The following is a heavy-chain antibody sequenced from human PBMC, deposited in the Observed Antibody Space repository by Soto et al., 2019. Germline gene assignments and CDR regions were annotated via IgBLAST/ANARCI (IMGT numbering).Heavy chain of an antibody. V-gene: IGHV1-69*08. CDR2: IIPILGIA. CDR3: AREDYAGWFDP. Sequence: QVQLVQSGAEVKKPGSSVKVSCKASGGTFSSYTISWVRQAPGQGLEWMGRIIPILGIANYAQKFQGRVTITADKATSTAYMELSSLRSEDTAVYYCAREDYAGWFDPWGQGTLVTVSS. CDR1: GGTFSSYT. D-gene: IGHD2-2*01. J-gene: IGHJ5*02.